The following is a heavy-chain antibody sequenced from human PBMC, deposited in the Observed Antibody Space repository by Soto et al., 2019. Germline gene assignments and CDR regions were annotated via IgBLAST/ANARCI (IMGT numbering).Heavy chain of an antibody. D-gene: IGHD3-10*01. CDR2: IYWDDDK. CDR3: AQRLRDSGWGRERANYLDR. J-gene: IGHJ4*02. Sequence: QITLKESGPPLVRPTQTLTLTCTFSGFSLSTTGVGVGWIRQPPGKALEWLALIYWDDDKRYSPSLKSRLTLTKDTSTNDVILTMTNMDPLDTATEYCAQRLRDSGWGRERANYLDRWGQGPLVTVSS. CDR1: GFSLSTTGVG. V-gene: IGHV2-5*02.